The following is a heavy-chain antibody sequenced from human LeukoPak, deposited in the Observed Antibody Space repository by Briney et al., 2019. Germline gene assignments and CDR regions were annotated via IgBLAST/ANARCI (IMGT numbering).Heavy chain of an antibody. Sequence: ASVKVSCKASGYTFTSYGIIWVRQAPGQGLEWMGWINAYNGNTNYAQNLQGRATLTTDTSTNTAYMGLRSLRSDDTAVYYCARAYYDSSGYYLDYWGQGTLVTVSS. D-gene: IGHD3-22*01. V-gene: IGHV1-18*01. CDR3: ARAYYDSSGYYLDY. CDR2: INAYNGNT. J-gene: IGHJ4*02. CDR1: GYTFTSYG.